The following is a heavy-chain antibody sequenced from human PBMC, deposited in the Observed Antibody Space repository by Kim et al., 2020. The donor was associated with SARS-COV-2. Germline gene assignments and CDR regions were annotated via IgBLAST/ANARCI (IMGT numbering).Heavy chain of an antibody. CDR2: INPSVGST. Sequence: ASVKVSCKASGYTFTSYYMHWVRQAPGQGLEWMGIINPSVGSTSYAQKFQGRVTMTRDTSTSTVYMELSSLRSEDTAVYYCARDSPRRILGYCSSTSCYTNYYGMDVWGQGTTVTVSS. V-gene: IGHV1-46*01. CDR3: ARDSPRRILGYCSSTSCYTNYYGMDV. D-gene: IGHD2-2*02. CDR1: GYTFTSYY. J-gene: IGHJ6*02.